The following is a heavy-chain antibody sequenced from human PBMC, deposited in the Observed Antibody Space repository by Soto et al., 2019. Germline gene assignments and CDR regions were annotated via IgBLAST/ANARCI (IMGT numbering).Heavy chain of an antibody. CDR1: GDSIRGGGYY. V-gene: IGHV4-31*03. CDR3: ASLRFSNGLDV. J-gene: IGHJ6*02. D-gene: IGHD3-3*01. Sequence: QVQLQESGPGLVKPSQTLSLTCTVSGDSIRGGGYYWNWIRQRPGKGLEWIGNIYYNERTDYNPSLQIRASISVDVSKTQFSLKLTSVTAADTAVYYCASLRFSNGLDVWGQGATVTVSS. CDR2: IYYNERT.